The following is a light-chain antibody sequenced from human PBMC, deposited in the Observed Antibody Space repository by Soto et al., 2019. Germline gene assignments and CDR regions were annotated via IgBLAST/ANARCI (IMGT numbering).Light chain of an antibody. V-gene: IGKV1-27*01. J-gene: IGKJ1*01. Sequence: DIPMTQSPSSLSASVGDRVTITCRASQGTSNYLAWYQQKPGKVPKLLIYAASTLQSGVPSRFRGSGSGTYFTLTIYSLQPEDVATYYCQKYNSAPTWTFGQGTKVEIK. CDR2: AAS. CDR3: QKYNSAPTWT. CDR1: QGTSNY.